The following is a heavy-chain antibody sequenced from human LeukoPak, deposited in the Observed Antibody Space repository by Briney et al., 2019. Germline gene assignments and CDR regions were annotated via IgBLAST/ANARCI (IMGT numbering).Heavy chain of an antibody. J-gene: IGHJ5*02. CDR3: AKDERGGATPPRFDP. V-gene: IGHV3-23*01. D-gene: IGHD3-10*01. Sequence: GGSLRLSCAASGFTFSSYAMSWGRRAPGKGLEWVSAISGSGGSTYYADSVKGRFTISRDNSKNTLYLQMNSLRAEDTAVYYCAKDERGGATPPRFDPWGQGTLVTVSS. CDR1: GFTFSSYA. CDR2: ISGSGGST.